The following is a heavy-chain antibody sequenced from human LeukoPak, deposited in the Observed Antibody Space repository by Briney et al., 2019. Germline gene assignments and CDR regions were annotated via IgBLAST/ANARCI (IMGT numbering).Heavy chain of an antibody. CDR1: GFTFGSYG. CDR3: AKWPMIVVVTYFQH. D-gene: IGHD3-22*01. V-gene: IGHV3-30*02. CDR2: IRSDGSNK. J-gene: IGHJ1*01. Sequence: PGGSLRLSCAASGFTFGSYGMHWVRQAPGKGLEWVTFIRSDGSNKYYADSVKGRFTISRDNSKNTLYLQMNSLRAEDTAVYYCAKWPMIVVVTYFQHWGQGTLVTVSS.